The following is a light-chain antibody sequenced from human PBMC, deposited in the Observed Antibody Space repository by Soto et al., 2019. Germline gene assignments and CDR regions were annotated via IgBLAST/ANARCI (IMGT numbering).Light chain of an antibody. Sequence: VLTQPASVSGSPGQSITISCTGTSSDVGGYNYVSWYQQHPGKAPKLMIYDVSNRPSGVSNRFSGSKSGNTASLTISGLQAEDEADYYCSSYTSSSTLEGVFGTGTKVPS. CDR2: DVS. CDR1: SSDVGGYNY. CDR3: SSYTSSSTLEGV. J-gene: IGLJ1*01. V-gene: IGLV2-14*01.